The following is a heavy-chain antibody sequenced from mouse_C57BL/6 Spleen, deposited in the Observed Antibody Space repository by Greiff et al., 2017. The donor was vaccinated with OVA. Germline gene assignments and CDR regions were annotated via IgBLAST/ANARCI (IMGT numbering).Heavy chain of an antibody. V-gene: IGHV10-1*01. CDR2: IRSKSNNYAT. CDR1: GFSFNTYA. D-gene: IGHD1-1*01. J-gene: IGHJ2*01. CDR3: VRHIDYGSSRSYYFDY. Sequence: EVQLVESGGGLVQPKGSLKLSCAASGFSFNTYAMNWVRQAPGKGLEWVARIRSKSNNYATYYADSVKDRFTISRDDSESMLYLQMNNLKTEDTAMYYCVRHIDYGSSRSYYFDYWGQGTTLTVSS.